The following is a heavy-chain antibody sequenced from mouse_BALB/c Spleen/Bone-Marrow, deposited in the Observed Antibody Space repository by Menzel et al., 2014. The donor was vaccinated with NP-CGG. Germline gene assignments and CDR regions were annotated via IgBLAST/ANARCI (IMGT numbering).Heavy chain of an antibody. V-gene: IGHV3-2*02. CDR1: GYSITSDYA. Sequence: EVQLVESGPGLVKPSQSLSLTCTVTGYSITSDYAWNWIRQFPGNKLEWMGYISYSGSTSYNPSLKSRISITRDTSKTQFLLQLNSVTTEDTATYYCARSADWYFDVWGAGTTVTVSS. J-gene: IGHJ1*01. CDR2: ISYSGST. CDR3: ARSADWYFDV.